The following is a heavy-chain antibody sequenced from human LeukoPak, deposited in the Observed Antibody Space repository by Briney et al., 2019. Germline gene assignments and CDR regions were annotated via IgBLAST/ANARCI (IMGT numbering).Heavy chain of an antibody. CDR3: ASLDGYCSGGSCYSPDYHGMDV. Sequence: SVKVSCKASGGTFSSYAISWVRQAPGQGLEWMGWIIPIFGIANYAQKFQGRVTITADRSTSTAYMELSSLRSEDTAVYYCASLDGYCSGGSCYSPDYHGMDVWGQGTTVTVSS. D-gene: IGHD2-15*01. CDR1: GGTFSSYA. V-gene: IGHV1-69*10. J-gene: IGHJ6*02. CDR2: IIPIFGIA.